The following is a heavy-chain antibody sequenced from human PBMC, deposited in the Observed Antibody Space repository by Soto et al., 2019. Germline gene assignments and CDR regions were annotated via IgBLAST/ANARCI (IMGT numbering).Heavy chain of an antibody. V-gene: IGHV3-66*01. Sequence: GGSLRLSCAASGFTVSSNYMSWVSQAPGKGLEWVSVIYSGGSTYYADSVKGRFTISRDNSKNTLYLQMNSLRAEDTAVYYCAREARDFWSGYSDYWGQGTLVTVSS. D-gene: IGHD3-3*01. CDR3: AREARDFWSGYSDY. CDR1: GFTVSSNY. CDR2: IYSGGST. J-gene: IGHJ4*02.